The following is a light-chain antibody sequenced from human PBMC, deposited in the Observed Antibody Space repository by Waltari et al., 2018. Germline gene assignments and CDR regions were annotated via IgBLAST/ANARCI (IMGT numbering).Light chain of an antibody. V-gene: IGLV2-14*01. J-gene: IGLJ2*01. CDR1: GSDFTAYNL. Sequence: QSALTQPASVSGSPGQSITISCTGAGSDFTAYNLVAWYQHPPGKAPQLLISDVSQRPSGVSSRFSGSKSGNTASLTISGLQSEDEACYYCTSYTTTNALIFGGGTNLTVL. CDR3: TSYTTTNALI. CDR2: DVS.